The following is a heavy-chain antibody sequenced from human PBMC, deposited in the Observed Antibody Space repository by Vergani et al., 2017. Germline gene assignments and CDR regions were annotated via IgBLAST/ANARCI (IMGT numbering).Heavy chain of an antibody. J-gene: IGHJ6*03. D-gene: IGHD4/OR15-4a*01. V-gene: IGHV1-18*01. CDR2: ISANNGNT. Sequence: QVQLVQSGAEVKEPGASMKVSCKASGYTFTSYGISWVRQAPGQGLEWMAWISANNGNTNYIQKFQDRVTLTTDTSTSTAYMELRSLRSDDTAVYYCVRSTDYPDDYVSSDYFRRTLDVWGKGTTVTVS. CDR1: GYTFTSYG. CDR3: VRSTDYPDDYVSSDYFRRTLDV.